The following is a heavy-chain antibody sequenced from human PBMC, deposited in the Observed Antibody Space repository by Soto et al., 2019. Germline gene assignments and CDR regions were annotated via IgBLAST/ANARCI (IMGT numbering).Heavy chain of an antibody. CDR1: GGSISSGGYS. V-gene: IGHV4-30-4*08. D-gene: IGHD1-26*01. Sequence: PSETLSLTCAVSGGSISSGGYSWSWIRQPPGKGLEWIGYIYYSGSTYYNPSLKSRVTISVDTSKNQFSLKLSSVTAADTAVYYCARSMSGSYYHYWGQGTLVTVSS. CDR2: IYYSGST. J-gene: IGHJ4*02. CDR3: ARSMSGSYYHY.